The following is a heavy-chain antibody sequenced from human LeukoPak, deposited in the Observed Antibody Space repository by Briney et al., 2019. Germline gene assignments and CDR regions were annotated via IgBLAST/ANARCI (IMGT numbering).Heavy chain of an antibody. D-gene: IGHD6-13*01. CDR2: INPSSGVT. CDR1: GYTFSDSY. V-gene: IGHV1-2*02. CDR3: ARDAALGFSSSWAPDY. Sequence: EASVRVSCKTSGYTFSDSYMHWVRQAPGQGPEWMGWINPSSGVTNYAQNFQGRVTMTRDTSISTAYMELMRLTYDDTAVYFCARDAALGFSSSWAPDYWGQGTLVSVSS. J-gene: IGHJ4*02.